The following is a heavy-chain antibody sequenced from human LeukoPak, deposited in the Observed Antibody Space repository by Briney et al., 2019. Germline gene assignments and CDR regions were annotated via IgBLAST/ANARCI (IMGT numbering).Heavy chain of an antibody. V-gene: IGHV3-23*01. CDR3: AKTRGYCSGGTCYCDY. J-gene: IGHJ4*02. Sequence: GGSLRLSCAASGFTFSNYAMSWVRQAQGKGLEWVSAISGSGDNTYYADSVKGRFALPRDNSKNTVYLQMNSLRADDTAVYYCAKTRGYCSGGTCYCDYWGQGTLVTVSS. CDR1: GFTFSNYA. CDR2: ISGSGDNT. D-gene: IGHD2-15*01.